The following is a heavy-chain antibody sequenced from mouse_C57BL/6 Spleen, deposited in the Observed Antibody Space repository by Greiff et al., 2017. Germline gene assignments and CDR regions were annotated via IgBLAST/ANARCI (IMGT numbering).Heavy chain of an antibody. D-gene: IGHD1-1*01. J-gene: IGHJ4*01. V-gene: IGHV1-55*01. CDR2: IYPGSGST. Sequence: QVQLQQPGAELVKPGASVKMSCKASGYTFTSYWITWVKQRPGQGLEWIGDIYPGSGSTNYNEKFKSKATLTVDTSSSTAYMQLSSLTSEDSAVYYCARGDYGSRDAMDYWGQGTSVTVSS. CDR3: ARGDYGSRDAMDY. CDR1: GYTFTSYW.